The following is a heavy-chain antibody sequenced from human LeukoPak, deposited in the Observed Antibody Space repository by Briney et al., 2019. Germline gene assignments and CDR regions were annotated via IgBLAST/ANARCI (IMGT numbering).Heavy chain of an antibody. J-gene: IGHJ4*02. Sequence: GGSLRLSCAASGFTFSSYAMTWVRQAPGKGLEWVSAISTSGGSTYYADSVKGRFTISRDNSKNTLYLQMNSLRAEDTAVYYCARGGIRSSSSWYHYWGQGTLVTVSS. CDR1: GFTFSSYA. D-gene: IGHD6-13*01. CDR3: ARGGIRSSSSWYHY. V-gene: IGHV3-23*01. CDR2: ISTSGGST.